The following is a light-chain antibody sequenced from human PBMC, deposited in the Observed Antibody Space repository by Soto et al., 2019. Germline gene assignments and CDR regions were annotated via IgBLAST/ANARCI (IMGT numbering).Light chain of an antibody. J-gene: IGKJ5*01. CDR3: QQSYDRPIT. CDR2: AAS. CDR1: QSLSTG. V-gene: IGKV1-5*01. Sequence: DIHMTQSPSTLSASLGDRVTITCLASQSLSTGLAWYQQKPGKAPKLLIYAASTLQSGVPSRFSGSGSGTDFTLIISSLQPEDLATFYCQQSYDRPITFGQGTRLDIK.